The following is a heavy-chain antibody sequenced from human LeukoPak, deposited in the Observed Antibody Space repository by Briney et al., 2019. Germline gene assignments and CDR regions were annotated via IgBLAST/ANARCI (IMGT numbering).Heavy chain of an antibody. CDR3: AKEFRITMIVVVITSFDY. D-gene: IGHD3-22*01. Sequence: GGSLRLSCAASGFTFSSYAMSWVRQAPGKGLEWVSAISGSGGSTYYADSVKGRFTISRDNSKNTLYLQMNSLRAEDTAVYYCAKEFRITMIVVVITSFDYWGQGTLVTVSS. J-gene: IGHJ4*02. CDR1: GFTFSSYA. V-gene: IGHV3-23*01. CDR2: ISGSGGST.